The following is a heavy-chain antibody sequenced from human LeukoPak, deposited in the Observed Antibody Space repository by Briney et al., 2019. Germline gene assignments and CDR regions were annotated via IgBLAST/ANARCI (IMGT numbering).Heavy chain of an antibody. Sequence: GKSLNISCKGSGYSFTSYWIGWVRQMPGKVLEWMEIIYPGDSDTRYSPSFQGQVTISADKSISTAYLQWSSLKASDTAMYYCARQPHDYVWGSYLAPLDYWGQGTLVTVSS. D-gene: IGHD3-16*01. CDR2: IYPGDSDT. V-gene: IGHV5-51*01. J-gene: IGHJ4*02. CDR1: GYSFTSYW. CDR3: ARQPHDYVWGSYLAPLDY.